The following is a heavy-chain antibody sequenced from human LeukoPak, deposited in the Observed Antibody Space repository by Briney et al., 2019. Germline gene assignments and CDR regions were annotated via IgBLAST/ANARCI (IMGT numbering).Heavy chain of an antibody. CDR1: GGSVNSGSYY. D-gene: IGHD3-9*01. CDR2: IYYSGSA. CDR3: ASKPIVYSAWYYFDY. V-gene: IGHV4-39*07. J-gene: IGHJ4*02. Sequence: PSEALSLTCTVSGGSVNSGSYYWSWIRQPPGKGLGWIGDIYYSGSAYYNPSLKSRVTMSVDTSKNQFSLKLSSVTAADTAVYYCASKPIVYSAWYYFDYWGQGTLVTVSS.